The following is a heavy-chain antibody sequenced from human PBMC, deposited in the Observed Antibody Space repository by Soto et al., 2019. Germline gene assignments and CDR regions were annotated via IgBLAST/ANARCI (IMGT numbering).Heavy chain of an antibody. J-gene: IGHJ4*02. CDR3: ARGDGLFDY. CDR1: GYTFTSYY. CDR2: INPSGGST. Sequence: QVQLVQSGAEVKKPGASVKVSCKASGYTFTSYYMHWVRQAPGQGLEWMGIINPSGGSTSYAQKFRGRVTRTRDTLTRTVYMELSSLRSEDTAVYYWARGDGLFDYWGQGTLVTVSS. V-gene: IGHV1-46*03.